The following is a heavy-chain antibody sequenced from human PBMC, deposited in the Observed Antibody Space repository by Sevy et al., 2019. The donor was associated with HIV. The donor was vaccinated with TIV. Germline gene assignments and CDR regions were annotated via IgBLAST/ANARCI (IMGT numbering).Heavy chain of an antibody. J-gene: IGHJ3*02. D-gene: IGHD3-16*02. CDR1: GFTFSSYG. V-gene: IGHV3-33*01. Sequence: GGSLRLSCAASGFTFSSYGMHWVRQAPGKGLEWVAVIWYDGSNKYYADSVKGRFPNSRYNSKNTRYRQMNSPRAEDTAVYYSARGGDYVWGSYRGSKDAFDIWGQGTMVTVSS. CDR2: IWYDGSNK. CDR3: ARGGDYVWGSYRGSKDAFDI.